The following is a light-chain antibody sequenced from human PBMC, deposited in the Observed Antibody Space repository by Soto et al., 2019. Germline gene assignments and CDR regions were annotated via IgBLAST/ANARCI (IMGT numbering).Light chain of an antibody. Sequence: EIVMTQSTVTLSVSPGERATLSCRASQTVTSNLAWYQQKPGQPPRLLIYGASTRATGLPDRFSGSGSGTEFTLTISSLQSEDVAVYFCQQFHGWPSLTFGGGTKVDIK. V-gene: IGKV3-15*01. J-gene: IGKJ4*01. CDR1: QTVTSN. CDR3: QQFHGWPSLT. CDR2: GAS.